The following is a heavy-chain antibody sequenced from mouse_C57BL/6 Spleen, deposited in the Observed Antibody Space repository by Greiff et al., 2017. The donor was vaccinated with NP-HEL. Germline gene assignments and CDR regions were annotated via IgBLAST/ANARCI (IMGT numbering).Heavy chain of an antibody. CDR3: ASGATGNFYWYFDV. J-gene: IGHJ1*03. CDR1: GYTFTSYW. V-gene: IGHV1-55*01. CDR2: IYPGSGST. D-gene: IGHD2-1*01. Sequence: VQLQQPGAELVKPGASVKMSCKASGYTFTSYWITWVKQRPGQGLEWIGDIYPGSGSTNYNEKFKSKATLTVDTSSSTAYMQLSSLTSEDSAVYYCASGATGNFYWYFDVWGTGTTVTVSS.